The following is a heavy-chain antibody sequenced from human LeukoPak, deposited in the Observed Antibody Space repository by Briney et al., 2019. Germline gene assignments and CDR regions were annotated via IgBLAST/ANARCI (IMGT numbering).Heavy chain of an antibody. CDR3: LPNGPNYFMDV. D-gene: IGHD1-1*01. J-gene: IGHJ6*03. CDR2: IYSFGRT. Sequence: GGSPRLSCAASAFTVSGNHMNWVRQAPGKGLEWVSVIYSFGRTHYADSVKGRFTISRDNSKNTLYLQMSSLRADDTAVYYCLPNGPNYFMDVWGQGTTVTVSS. V-gene: IGHV3-66*02. CDR1: AFTVSGNH.